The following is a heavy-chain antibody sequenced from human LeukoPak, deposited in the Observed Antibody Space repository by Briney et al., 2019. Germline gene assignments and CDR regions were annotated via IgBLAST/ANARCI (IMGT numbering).Heavy chain of an antibody. Sequence: PSETLSLTCTVSGGSISSYYWSWIRQPPGKGLEWIGYIYYSGSTYYNPSLKSRVTISVDTSKNQFSLKLSSVTAADTAVYYCASYYGYSYGSFDYWGQGTLVTVSS. CDR2: IYYSGST. CDR3: ASYYGYSYGSFDY. J-gene: IGHJ4*02. D-gene: IGHD5-18*01. V-gene: IGHV4-59*06. CDR1: GGSISSYY.